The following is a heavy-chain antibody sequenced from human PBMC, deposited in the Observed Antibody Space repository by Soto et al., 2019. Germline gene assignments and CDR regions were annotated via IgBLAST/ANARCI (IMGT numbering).Heavy chain of an antibody. CDR1: GYTFTSYV. CDR2: ISAYNGNT. V-gene: IGHV1-18*04. D-gene: IGHD3-3*01. CDR3: AREFGSGPNPCLDG. Sequence: ASVKVSCKASGYTFTSYVISWVLQAPGQGLEWMGWISAYNGNTNYAQKLQGRVTMTTDTSTSTAYMELRSLRSDDTAVYYCAREFGSGPNPCLDGWGQGTKVTVSS. J-gene: IGHJ6*02.